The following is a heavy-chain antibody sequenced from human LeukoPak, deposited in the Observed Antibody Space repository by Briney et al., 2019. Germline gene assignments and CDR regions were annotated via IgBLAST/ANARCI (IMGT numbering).Heavy chain of an antibody. Sequence: SETLSLTCTVSGGSISSSNYYWGWIRQPPGKRLEWIGSVYYSGSTYYNPSLKSRVTISVDTSKNQFSLQLSSVTAADTAVYYCARNADTAVASVSFYDWGQGTLVTVSS. V-gene: IGHV4-39*01. CDR3: ARNADTAVASVSFYD. CDR1: GGSISSSNYY. D-gene: IGHD6-19*01. CDR2: VYYSGST. J-gene: IGHJ4*02.